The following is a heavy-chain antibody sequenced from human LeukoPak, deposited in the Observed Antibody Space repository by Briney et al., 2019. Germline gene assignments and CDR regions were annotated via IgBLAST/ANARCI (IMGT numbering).Heavy chain of an antibody. J-gene: IGHJ4*02. CDR3: ARITSVTTTFDY. V-gene: IGHV3-48*03. CDR1: GFTFSSYE. Sequence: PGGSLRLSCAASGFTFSSYEMNWVRQAPGKGLEWFSYISSSGSTIYYADSVKGRFTISRDNAKNSLYLQMNSLRAEDTAVYYCARITSVTTTFDYWGQGTLVTVSS. D-gene: IGHD4-17*01. CDR2: ISSSGSTI.